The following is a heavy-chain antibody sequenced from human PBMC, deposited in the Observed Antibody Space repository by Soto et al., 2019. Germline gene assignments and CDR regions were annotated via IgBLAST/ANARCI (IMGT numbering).Heavy chain of an antibody. D-gene: IGHD6-19*01. CDR2: IFYSGST. J-gene: IGHJ4*02. CDR3: ARRYGWLYFDY. Sequence: SSETLSLTCPVSGYSISSSYFFWGRVRQPPGKGLEWIGTIFYSGSTYYNPSLKSRVTISVDTSKNQFSLKLTSVTAADTALYYCARRYGWLYFDYWGQGSLVTVSS. CDR1: GYSISSSYFF. V-gene: IGHV4-39*01.